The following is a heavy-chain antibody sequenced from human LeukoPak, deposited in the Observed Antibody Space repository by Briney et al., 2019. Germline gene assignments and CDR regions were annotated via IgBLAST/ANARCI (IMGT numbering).Heavy chain of an antibody. D-gene: IGHD2-15*01. Sequence: PGGSLRLSCAASGFTFSSYAMSWVRQAPGMGLEWVSTISSTGDNTYYADSVKGRFTISRDNSKNTLYLQMNSLRAEDTAVYYCAKEGQGYCSGGSCFDYWGQGTLVTVSS. CDR2: ISSTGDNT. CDR3: AKEGQGYCSGGSCFDY. V-gene: IGHV3-23*01. J-gene: IGHJ4*02. CDR1: GFTFSSYA.